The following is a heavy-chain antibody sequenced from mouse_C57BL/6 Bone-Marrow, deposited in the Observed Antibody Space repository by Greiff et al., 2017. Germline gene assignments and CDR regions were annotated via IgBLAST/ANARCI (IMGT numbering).Heavy chain of an antibody. CDR2: IYPRRGNT. Sequence: QVQLKQSGAELARPGASVKLSCKASGYTFTSYGLSWVQQRPGQGLEWIGEIYPRRGNTYYNEKFKGKATLTADKSSSTAYMELRSLTSEDSAVYFCARRRKGIYSNYCWYFDVWGTGTTVTVSS. D-gene: IGHD2-5*01. J-gene: IGHJ1*03. V-gene: IGHV1-81*01. CDR3: ARRRKGIYSNYCWYFDV. CDR1: GYTFTSYG.